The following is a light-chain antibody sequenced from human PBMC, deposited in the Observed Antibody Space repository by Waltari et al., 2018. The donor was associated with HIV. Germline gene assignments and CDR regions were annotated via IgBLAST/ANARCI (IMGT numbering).Light chain of an antibody. V-gene: IGKV2-24*01. J-gene: IGKJ2*01. CDR3: MQATQLYT. Sequence: DVVLTQSPLSSPVALGQPASISCKSTQSLVHSDGNPYLRWLPQRPALRPRLLIYKISQRFSGVPDRFSGSGAGADFTLNISRVEAEDVGIYYCMQATQLYTFGQGTKLEI. CDR1: QSLVHSDGNPY. CDR2: KIS.